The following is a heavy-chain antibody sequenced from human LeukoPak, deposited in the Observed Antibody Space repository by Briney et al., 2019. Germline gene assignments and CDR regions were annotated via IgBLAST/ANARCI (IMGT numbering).Heavy chain of an antibody. CDR2: IYYSGST. V-gene: IGHV4-39*07. J-gene: IGHJ6*02. CDR3: ARWSAGYYYGMDV. D-gene: IGHD6-19*01. Sequence: SETLSLTCTVSGGSISSSSYYWGWIRQPPGKGLEWIGSIYYSGSTYYNPSLKSRVTISVDTSKNQFSLKLSSVTAADTAVYYCARWSAGYYYGMDVWGQGTTVTVSS. CDR1: GGSISSSSYY.